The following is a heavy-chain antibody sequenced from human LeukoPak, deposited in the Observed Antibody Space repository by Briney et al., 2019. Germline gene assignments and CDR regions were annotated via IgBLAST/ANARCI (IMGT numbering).Heavy chain of an antibody. CDR2: IDSGGGST. D-gene: IGHD3-10*01. Sequence: GRSLRLSCVASGYTFSNYAMSWVRQAPGKGLEWVSSIDSGGGSTYYADSVKGRFTISRDTSKNTLYLQMDSLRDEDTAVYYCAKGGSDYSTYYYWGQGTLVSVSS. CDR1: GYTFSNYA. J-gene: IGHJ4*02. V-gene: IGHV3-23*01. CDR3: AKGGSDYSTYYY.